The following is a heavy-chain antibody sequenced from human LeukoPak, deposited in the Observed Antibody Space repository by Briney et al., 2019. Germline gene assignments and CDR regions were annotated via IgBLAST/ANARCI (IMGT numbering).Heavy chain of an antibody. CDR1: GGSTSRYY. CDR3: ARLPGIAAV. J-gene: IGHJ4*02. V-gene: IGHV4-59*08. D-gene: IGHD6-13*01. Sequence: SETLSLTCTVSGGSTSRYYWSWIRQPPGKRLEWLGYIYDSGSTTYNPSLKSRPTMSVDTSKNQISLKLISLTAADAAVYYCARLPGIAAVWGQGTLVTVSS. CDR2: IYDSGST.